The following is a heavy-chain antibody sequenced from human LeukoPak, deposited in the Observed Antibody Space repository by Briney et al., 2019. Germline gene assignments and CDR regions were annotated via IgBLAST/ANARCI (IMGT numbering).Heavy chain of an antibody. CDR2: IYPGDSDT. CDR3: ARHFPSGSGSYYNFDY. D-gene: IGHD3-10*01. J-gene: IGHJ4*02. CDR1: GYSFTSYW. Sequence: GESLKISCKGSGYSFTSYWIGRVRQLPGKGLEWMGIIYPGDSDTRYSPSFQGQVTISADKSISTAYVQWSSLKASDTAMYYCARHFPSGSGSYYNFDYWGQGTLVTVSS. V-gene: IGHV5-51*01.